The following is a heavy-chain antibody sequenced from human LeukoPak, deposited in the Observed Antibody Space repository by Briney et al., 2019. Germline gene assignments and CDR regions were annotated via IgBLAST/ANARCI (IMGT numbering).Heavy chain of an antibody. CDR1: GYAFTGYY. V-gene: IGHV1-2*04. Sequence: ASVKVSCKASGYAFTGYYMHWVRQAPGQGLEWMGWINPNSGGTNYAQKFQGWVTMTRDTSISTAYMELSRLRSDDTAVYYCARSRYCSGGSCYSAPFDYWGQGTLVTVSS. CDR2: INPNSGGT. CDR3: ARSRYCSGGSCYSAPFDY. D-gene: IGHD2-15*01. J-gene: IGHJ4*02.